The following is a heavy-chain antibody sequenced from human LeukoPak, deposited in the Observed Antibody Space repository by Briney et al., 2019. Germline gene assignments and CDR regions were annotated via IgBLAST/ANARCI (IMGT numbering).Heavy chain of an antibody. CDR3: ATSVTGYSSPFYY. J-gene: IGHJ4*02. Sequence: GGSLRLSCAASGFSFNSYDMQWVRQSPGKGLEWVTFIRYDGSEKYYVDSVEGRFTISRDNSKNTLYLQMNSLRAEDTAVYYCATSVTGYSSPFYYWGQGTLVTVSS. CDR1: GFSFNSYD. CDR2: IRYDGSEK. D-gene: IGHD6-13*01. V-gene: IGHV3-30*02.